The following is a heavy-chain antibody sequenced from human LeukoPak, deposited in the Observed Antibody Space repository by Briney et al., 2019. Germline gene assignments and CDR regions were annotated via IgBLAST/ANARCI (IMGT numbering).Heavy chain of an antibody. D-gene: IGHD3-22*01. CDR2: IRSKTNSYAT. Sequence: GGSLKLSCAASGFTFSGSAMYWVRQASGKGLEWVGHIRSKTNSYATIYAASVKGRFTISRDDSKNTLYLQMNSLRAEDTAVYYCAKVRTMIAVAFDIWGQGTMVTVSS. CDR3: AKVRTMIAVAFDI. CDR1: GFTFSGSA. J-gene: IGHJ3*02. V-gene: IGHV3-73*01.